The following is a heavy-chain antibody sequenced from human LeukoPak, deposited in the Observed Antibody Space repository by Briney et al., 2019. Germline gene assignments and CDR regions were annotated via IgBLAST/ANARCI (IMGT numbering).Heavy chain of an antibody. CDR1: GFTFSSYW. D-gene: IGHD5-18*01. V-gene: IGHV3-7*01. J-gene: IGHJ4*02. CDR3: ARVSGGYSYGSGFDY. Sequence: GGSLRLSCAASGFTFSSYWMSWVRQAPGKGLEWVANIKQDGSEKYYVDSVKGRFTISRDNAKNSLYLQMNSLRAEDTAVYYCARVSGGYSYGSGFDYWGQGTLVTVSS. CDR2: IKQDGSEK.